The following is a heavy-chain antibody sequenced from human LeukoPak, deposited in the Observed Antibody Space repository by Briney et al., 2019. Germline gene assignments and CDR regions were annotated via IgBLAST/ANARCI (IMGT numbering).Heavy chain of an antibody. V-gene: IGHV4-30-4*01. Sequence: SQTLSLTCTVSGGSLSSGDYYWGWLRQPPGRGLEWIGYIYYRGSTYYNPSLKSRVTISVDTSKNQFSLKLSSVTAADTAVYYCARALVSSGPEDYWGQGTLVTVSS. CDR3: ARALVSSGPEDY. J-gene: IGHJ4*02. CDR1: GGSLSSGDYY. CDR2: IYYRGST. D-gene: IGHD3-22*01.